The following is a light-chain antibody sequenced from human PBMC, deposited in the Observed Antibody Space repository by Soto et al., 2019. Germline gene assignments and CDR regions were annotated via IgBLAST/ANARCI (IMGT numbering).Light chain of an antibody. CDR2: GAS. J-gene: IGKJ1*01. V-gene: IGKV3-15*01. Sequence: MTQSPSSLSASVGDRVTITCRASQGISNSLAWYQQKPGQAPRLLIYGASTRATGIPTRFSGSGSGTEFTLTISSLQSEDFAVYYCQQYNNWPQFGQGTKVEIK. CDR1: QGISNS. CDR3: QQYNNWPQ.